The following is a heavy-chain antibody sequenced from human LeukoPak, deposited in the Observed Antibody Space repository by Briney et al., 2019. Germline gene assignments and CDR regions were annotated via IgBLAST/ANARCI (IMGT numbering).Heavy chain of an antibody. V-gene: IGHV3-30*03. CDR1: GFTFSSYS. J-gene: IGHJ4*02. CDR3: ARGSEDYDSSGYYYDLGDY. Sequence: GGSLRLSCAASGFTFSSYSMNWVRQAPGKGLEWVAVISYEGSNKYYADSVKGRFTISRDNSKNKQYLQMNSLSTEDTAVYYCARGSEDYDSSGYYYDLGDYWGQGTLVTVSS. CDR2: ISYEGSNK. D-gene: IGHD3-22*01.